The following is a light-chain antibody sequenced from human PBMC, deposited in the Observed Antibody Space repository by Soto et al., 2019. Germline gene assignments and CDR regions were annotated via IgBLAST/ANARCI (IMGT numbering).Light chain of an antibody. Sequence: EIGLTQSPGTLSLSPGERATLSCRASQSVSSSYLAWYQQKPGQAPRLLIYGASSRATGIPDRFSGSGSGTDFTRTISRLEPEDFAVYYCQQYGSSPWTFGQGTKVEIK. J-gene: IGKJ1*01. CDR2: GAS. CDR3: QQYGSSPWT. V-gene: IGKV3-20*01. CDR1: QSVSSSY.